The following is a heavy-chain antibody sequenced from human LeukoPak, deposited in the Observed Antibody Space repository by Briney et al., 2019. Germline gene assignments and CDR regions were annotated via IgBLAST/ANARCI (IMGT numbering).Heavy chain of an antibody. CDR3: ARSNHNYYDSSGLTYDY. J-gene: IGHJ4*02. D-gene: IGHD3-22*01. CDR1: GFTFSSYS. CDR2: ISSSSSYI. Sequence: GGSLRLYCAASGFTFSSYSMNWVRQAPGKGLEWVSSISSSSSYIYYADSVKGRFTISRDNAKNSLYLQMNSLRAEDTAVYYCARSNHNYYDSSGLTYDYWGQGTLVTVSS. V-gene: IGHV3-21*01.